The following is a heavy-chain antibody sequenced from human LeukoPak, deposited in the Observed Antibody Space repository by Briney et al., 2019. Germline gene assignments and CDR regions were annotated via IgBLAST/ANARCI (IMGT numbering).Heavy chain of an antibody. D-gene: IGHD3-22*01. CDR3: ARVGYSSSWYPYYYDSSGYYGYY. V-gene: IGHV3-30-3*01. CDR2: ISYEGSNK. CDR1: GFTFSSYA. J-gene: IGHJ4*02. Sequence: PGGSLRLSCAASGFTFSSYAMHWVRQAPGKGLEWVAVISYEGSNKYYADSVKGRFTISRDNSKNTLYLQMNSLRAEDTAVYYCARVGYSSSWYPYYYDSSGYYGYYWGQGTLVTVSS.